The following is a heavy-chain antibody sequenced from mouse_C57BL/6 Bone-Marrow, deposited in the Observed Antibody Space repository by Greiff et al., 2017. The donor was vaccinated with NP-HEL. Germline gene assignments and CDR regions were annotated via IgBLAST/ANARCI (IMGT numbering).Heavy chain of an antibody. J-gene: IGHJ2*01. Sequence: QVQLQQSGAELVRPGTSVKVSCKASGYAFTNYLIEWVKQRPGQGLEWIGVINPGSGGTNYNEKLKGKATLTAAQSSSTAYMHLSSLTSESSAVYFCARTVVLLTVYYFDYWGQGTTLTVSS. D-gene: IGHD1-1*02. CDR3: ARTVVLLTVYYFDY. V-gene: IGHV1-54*01. CDR1: GYAFTNYL. CDR2: INPGSGGT.